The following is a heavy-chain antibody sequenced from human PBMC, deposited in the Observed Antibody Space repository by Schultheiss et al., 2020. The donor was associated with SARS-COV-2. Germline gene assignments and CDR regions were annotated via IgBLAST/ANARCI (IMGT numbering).Heavy chain of an antibody. Sequence: GSLRLSCAVYGAPFSDFYWTWIRQPPGKGLEWIGEINHSGSTNYNPSLKSRVTISVDTSKNQFSLKLSSVTAADTAVYYCARDTRIAVAGHDAFDIWGQGTMVTVSS. J-gene: IGHJ3*02. D-gene: IGHD6-19*01. CDR2: INHSGST. V-gene: IGHV4-34*01. CDR3: ARDTRIAVAGHDAFDI. CDR1: GAPFSDFY.